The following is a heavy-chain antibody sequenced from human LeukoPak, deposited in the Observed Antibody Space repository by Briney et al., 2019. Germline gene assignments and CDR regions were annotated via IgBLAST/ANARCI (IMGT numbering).Heavy chain of an antibody. V-gene: IGHV1-8*01. CDR3: ARGRSGLAAAGTYDY. CDR2: INPNSGRT. J-gene: IGHJ4*02. D-gene: IGHD6-13*01. Sequence: GASVKVSCKASGYTFTRSYINWLRQAAGQGLEWMGWINPNSGRTGYAQKFQGRVTMTANTSISTAYMELSSLRFDDTAVYYCARGRSGLAAAGTYDYWGQGTLITVSS. CDR1: GYTFTRSY.